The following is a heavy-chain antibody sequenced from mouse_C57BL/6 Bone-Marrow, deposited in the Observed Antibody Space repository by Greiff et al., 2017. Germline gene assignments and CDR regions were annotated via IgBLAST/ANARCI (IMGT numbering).Heavy chain of an antibody. CDR3: TRGGSVVPHWYFDV. J-gene: IGHJ1*01. CDR2: IQYSGST. CDR1: GYSITSGYN. Sequence: EVQGVESGPDLVKPSQSLSLTCTVTGYSITSGYNWHWIRQFPGNKLEWMGYIQYSGSTNYNPSLKSQISITRDTSKNQFFLQLNSVTTEDTATYYCTRGGSVVPHWYFDVGGAGTTVTVSS. D-gene: IGHD1-1*01. V-gene: IGHV3-1*02.